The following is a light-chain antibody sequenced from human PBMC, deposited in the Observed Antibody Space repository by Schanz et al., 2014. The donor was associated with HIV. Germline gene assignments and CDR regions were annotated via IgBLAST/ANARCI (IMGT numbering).Light chain of an antibody. CDR2: GAS. CDR1: QSVSSSY. V-gene: IGKV3-20*01. Sequence: EIVLTQSPGTLSLSPGERATLSCRASQSVSSSYLAWYQQKPAQTPRLLIHGASSRATGIPDRFSGSGSGTDFTLTISRLEPEDFAVYYCQQYGDLPWTFGQGTKVEI. CDR3: QQYGDLPWT. J-gene: IGKJ1*01.